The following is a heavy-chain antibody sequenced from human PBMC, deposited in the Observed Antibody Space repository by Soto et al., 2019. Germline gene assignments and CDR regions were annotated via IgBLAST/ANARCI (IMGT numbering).Heavy chain of an antibody. J-gene: IGHJ6*02. Sequence: PGGSLRLSCAASGFTFNTYEMSWVRQAPGKGLEWVSAISGTGISTFYADSVKGRFTISRDNSKNTLYLQMNSLRVEDTAIYYCAKNRDGYYYTGTDVWGQGTTVTVSS. CDR2: ISGTGIST. CDR1: GFTFNTYE. CDR3: AKNRDGYYYTGTDV. V-gene: IGHV3-23*01.